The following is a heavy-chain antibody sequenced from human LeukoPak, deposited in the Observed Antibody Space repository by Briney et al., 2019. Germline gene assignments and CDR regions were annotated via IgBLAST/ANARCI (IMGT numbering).Heavy chain of an antibody. CDR2: ISNSGTT. V-gene: IGHV4-31*11. D-gene: IGHD2-21*02. CDR1: GDSVSSGGYY. Sequence: TSETLSLTCAVSGDSVSSGGYYWTWIRQHPGKGLEWIGYISNSGTTSYSPSLKSRVSISVDTSNNQFSLRLSSVAAADTAVYYCARDVVVTSSPDAFDIWGQGTMVTVSS. CDR3: ARDVVVTSSPDAFDI. J-gene: IGHJ3*02.